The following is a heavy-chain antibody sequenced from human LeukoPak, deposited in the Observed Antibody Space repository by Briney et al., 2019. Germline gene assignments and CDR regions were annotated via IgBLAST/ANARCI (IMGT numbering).Heavy chain of an antibody. CDR1: GFTLSDYA. V-gene: IGHV3-23*01. D-gene: IGHD2-15*01. J-gene: IGHJ4*02. CDR2: IGISDGST. Sequence: GGSLRLSCGASGFTLSDYAMTWVRQAPGKGLEWVSTIGISDGSTYNADSVRGRLTISRDNSKNTLYLQMNSLRAEDTAVYYCAKGGGGSFFEFWRQGTLITVSS. CDR3: AKGGGGSFFEF.